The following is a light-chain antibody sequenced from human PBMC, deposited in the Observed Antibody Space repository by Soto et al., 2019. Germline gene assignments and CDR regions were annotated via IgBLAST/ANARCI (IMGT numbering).Light chain of an antibody. CDR2: DAS. CDR1: QSVSSY. J-gene: IGKJ1*01. CDR3: QQRSTWPLT. Sequence: EIVLTQSPAALSLSPGERATFSCRASQSVSSYFAWYQQKPGQAPRLLIYDASNRATGIPARFSGSGSGTDFTLTISSLEPEDFAVYYCQQRSTWPLTFGQGTKVDIK. V-gene: IGKV3-11*01.